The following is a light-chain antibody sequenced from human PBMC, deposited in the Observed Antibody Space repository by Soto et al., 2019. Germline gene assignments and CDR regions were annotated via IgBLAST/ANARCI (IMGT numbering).Light chain of an antibody. Sequence: EIVLTQSPDTLSLSPGERATLSCRASQSITSNYLAWYQQKPGQAPRLLIYGASTRATGIPGRFSGSGSGTDFTLTISRLEPEDFAVYYCQQYGSSPLTFGQGTKVDIK. CDR1: QSITSNY. CDR2: GAS. J-gene: IGKJ1*01. V-gene: IGKV3-20*01. CDR3: QQYGSSPLT.